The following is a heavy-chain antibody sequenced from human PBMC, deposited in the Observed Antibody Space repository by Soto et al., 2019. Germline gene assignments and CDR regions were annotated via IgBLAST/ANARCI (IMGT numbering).Heavy chain of an antibody. V-gene: IGHV3-73*01. D-gene: IGHD5-12*01. J-gene: IGHJ6*03. CDR1: GFTFSGSA. Sequence: GGSLRLSCAASGFTFSGSAMHWVRQASGKGLEWVGRITSKANSYATAYAASVKGRFTISRDDSKNTAYLQMNSLKTEDTAVYYCTRHEENSGYDWGYYYMDVWGKGTTVTVSS. CDR3: TRHEENSGYDWGYYYMDV. CDR2: ITSKANSYAT.